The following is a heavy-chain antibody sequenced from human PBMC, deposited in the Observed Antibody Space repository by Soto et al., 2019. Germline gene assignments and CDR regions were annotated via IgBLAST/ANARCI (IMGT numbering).Heavy chain of an antibody. Sequence: QVQLVESGGGVVQPGRSLRLSCAASGFSFSSYAMRWVRQAPGNGLGWVAVISYYRSNKYYAATVKGRFTISRDNSKNTLYLQINSLRAEDTAVYYCARGGGVDYWGQGTLVTVSS. CDR2: ISYYRSNK. CDR3: ARGGGVDY. CDR1: GFSFSSYA. J-gene: IGHJ4*02. V-gene: IGHV3-30-3*01. D-gene: IGHD3-16*01.